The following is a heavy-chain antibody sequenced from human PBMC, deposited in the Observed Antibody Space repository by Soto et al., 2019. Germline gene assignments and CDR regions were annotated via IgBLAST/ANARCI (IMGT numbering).Heavy chain of an antibody. CDR1: GGTFSSYA. Sequence: GASVKVSCKASGGTFSSYAISWVRQAPGRGLEWMGGIIPIFGTANYAQKFQGRVTITADESTSTAYMELSSLRSEDTAVYYCARDHYDGFDPWGQGTLVTVSS. CDR3: ARDHYDGFDP. V-gene: IGHV1-69*13. D-gene: IGHD3-16*01. J-gene: IGHJ5*02. CDR2: IIPIFGTA.